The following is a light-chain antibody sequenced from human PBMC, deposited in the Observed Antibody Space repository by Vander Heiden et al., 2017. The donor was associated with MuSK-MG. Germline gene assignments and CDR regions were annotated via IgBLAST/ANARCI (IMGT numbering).Light chain of an antibody. V-gene: IGKV2-28*01. CDR3: MHSRQPAYT. Sequence: IVMTQSSLSLAVTPGEPAHTSCTSSQTLLHGTGYKSLDWYLPKPGQSPQLLVSLGSTSASPVPDRFSGSGSDTDFTLKIRRVEAEAVGVYYCMHSRQPAYTFGQGTKLEIK. CDR1: QTLLHGTGYKS. J-gene: IGKJ2*01. CDR2: LGS.